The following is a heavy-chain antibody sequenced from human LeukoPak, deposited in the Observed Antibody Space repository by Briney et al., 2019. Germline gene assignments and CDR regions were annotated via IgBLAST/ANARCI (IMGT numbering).Heavy chain of an antibody. J-gene: IGHJ4*02. Sequence: GGSLRLSCAASGLTFSSYSMNWVRQAPGKGLEWVSSISSSSSYIYYADSVKGRFTISRDNAKNSLYLQMNSLRAEDTAVYYCARANRETGYGYFDYWGQGTLVTVSS. D-gene: IGHD3-9*01. CDR1: GLTFSSYS. V-gene: IGHV3-21*01. CDR2: ISSSSSYI. CDR3: ARANRETGYGYFDY.